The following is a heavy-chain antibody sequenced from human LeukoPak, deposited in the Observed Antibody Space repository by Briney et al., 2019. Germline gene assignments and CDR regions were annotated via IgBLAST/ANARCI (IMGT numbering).Heavy chain of an antibody. CDR3: ARVGLEVDWFDP. D-gene: IGHD1-26*01. CDR1: GYTSTSYD. J-gene: IGHJ5*02. V-gene: IGHV1-8*01. CDR2: MNPNSGNT. Sequence: ASVKVSCKASGYTSTSYDINWVRQATGQGLEWMGWMNPNSGNTGYAQKFQGRVTMTRSTSISTAYMELSSLRSEDTAVYYCARVGLEVDWFDPWGQGTLVTVSS.